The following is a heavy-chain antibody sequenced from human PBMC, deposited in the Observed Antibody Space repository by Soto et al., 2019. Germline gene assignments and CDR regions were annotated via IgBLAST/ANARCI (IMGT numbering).Heavy chain of an antibody. D-gene: IGHD2-21*02. CDR2: IYAGDSDT. CDR1: GYSFTNYW. J-gene: IGHJ4*02. CDR3: ARSGKSDARNFDF. Sequence: GESLKISCKGSGYSFTNYWIGWVRQMPGKGLEWMGAIYAGDSDTRYSPSFQGQVTISVEKSITTAYVQWSSLKASDTATYFCARSGKSDARNFDFWGQGTPVTVSS. V-gene: IGHV5-51*01.